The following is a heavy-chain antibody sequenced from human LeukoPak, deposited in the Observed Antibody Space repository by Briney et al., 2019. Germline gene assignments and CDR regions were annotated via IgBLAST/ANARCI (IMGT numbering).Heavy chain of an antibody. CDR2: INPSGGST. J-gene: IGHJ4*02. CDR3: ARGVGGWPPMKYYFDY. V-gene: IGHV1-46*01. D-gene: IGHD6-19*01. CDR1: GYTFTSYY. Sequence: ASVKVSCKASGYTFTSYYMHWVRQAPGQGLEWMGIINPSGGSTSYAQKFQGRVTMTRDMSTSTVYMELSSLRSEDTAVYYCARGVGGWPPMKYYFDYWGQGTLVTVSS.